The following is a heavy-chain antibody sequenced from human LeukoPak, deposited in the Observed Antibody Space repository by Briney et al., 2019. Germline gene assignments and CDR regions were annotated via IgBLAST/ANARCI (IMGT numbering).Heavy chain of an antibody. Sequence: SETLSLTCTVSGGSISSSSYYWGWIRQPPGKGLEWIGSVYYTGASYYNPSLKSRVTISIDTSKKHYSLKLTSVTAADTAVYYCARGAPPQNWGQGTLVTVSS. V-gene: IGHV4-39*07. CDR3: ARGAPPQN. J-gene: IGHJ4*02. CDR2: VYYTGAS. CDR1: GGSISSSSYY.